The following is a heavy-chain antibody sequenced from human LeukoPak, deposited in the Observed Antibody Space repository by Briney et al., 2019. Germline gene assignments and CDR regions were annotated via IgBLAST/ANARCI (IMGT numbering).Heavy chain of an antibody. D-gene: IGHD1-26*01. CDR1: GFTFSDYY. CDR2: ISSSSSYT. V-gene: IGHV3-11*06. Sequence: KPGGSLRLSCAASGFTFSDYYMSWIRQAPGKGLEWVSYISSSSSYTNYADSVKGRFTISRDNAKNSLHLHMNSLSAEDTAVYYCANGLESGSYRAPEFDYWGQGTLVTVSS. J-gene: IGHJ4*02. CDR3: ANGLESGSYRAPEFDY.